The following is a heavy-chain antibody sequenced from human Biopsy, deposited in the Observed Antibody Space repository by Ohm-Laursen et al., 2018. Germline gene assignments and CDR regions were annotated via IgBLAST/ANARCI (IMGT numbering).Heavy chain of an antibody. V-gene: IGHV4-59*11. CDR3: ARGSNDSGGLYFPR. CDR1: GGSFTGHY. CDR2: ISCTGYT. D-gene: IGHD4-23*01. Sequence: SDTLSLTCTVSGGSFTGHYWSWIRQPPGKALEWIGHISCTGYTSYNASLKSRVTISVDTSRNHFSLRLSSLTAADTAVYYCARGSNDSGGLYFPRWGQGTLLTVSS. J-gene: IGHJ4*02.